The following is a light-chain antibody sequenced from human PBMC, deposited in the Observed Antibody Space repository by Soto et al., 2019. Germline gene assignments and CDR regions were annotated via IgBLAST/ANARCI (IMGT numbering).Light chain of an antibody. CDR1: SSDVGGYNY. CDR2: DVS. V-gene: IGLV2-11*01. J-gene: IGLJ2*01. Sequence: QSVLTQSRSVSGSPGQSVTISCTGTSSDVGGYNYVSWYQQHPGKAPKLMIYDVSKRPSGVPDRFSGSKSGNTASLTISGLQAEDDADYYCCSYAGSYTVVFGGGTKLTVL. CDR3: CSYAGSYTVV.